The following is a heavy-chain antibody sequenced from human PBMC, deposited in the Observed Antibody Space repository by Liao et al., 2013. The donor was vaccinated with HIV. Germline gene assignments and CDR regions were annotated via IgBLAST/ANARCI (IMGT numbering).Heavy chain of an antibody. CDR1: GGSFSSFY. CDR2: IYYTGST. V-gene: IGHV4-34*11. CDR3: ARDRSTRYFDL. Sequence: QVQLQQWGAGLLKPSETLSLTCAVYGGSFSSFYWSWIRQPPGKGLEWIGYIYYTGSTYYNPSLKSRVTMSVDTSKNQFSLNLSSVTAADTAVYYCARDRSTRYFDLWGLAPWSLSPQ. D-gene: IGHD5/OR15-5a*01. J-gene: IGHJ2*01.